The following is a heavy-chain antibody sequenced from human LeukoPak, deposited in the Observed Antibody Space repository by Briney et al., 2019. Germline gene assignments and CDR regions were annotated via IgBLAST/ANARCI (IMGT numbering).Heavy chain of an antibody. CDR2: INPNSGGT. V-gene: IGHV1-2*06. Sequence: ASVKVSCKASGYTFTGYYMHWARQAPGQGLEWMGRINPNSGGTNYAQKFQGRVTMTRDTSISTAYMELSRLRSDDTAVYYCARVTRLGELSFDYWGQGTLVTVSS. D-gene: IGHD3-16*02. CDR1: GYTFTGYY. J-gene: IGHJ4*02. CDR3: ARVTRLGELSFDY.